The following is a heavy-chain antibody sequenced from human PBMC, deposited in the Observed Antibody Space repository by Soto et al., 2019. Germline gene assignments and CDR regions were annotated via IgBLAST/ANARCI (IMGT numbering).Heavy chain of an antibody. Sequence: QVQLGQSGAEVKKPGSSVKVSCKASGGTFSSYSISWVRQAPGQGLEWMGGIIPIFGTANYAQKFQGRVTLPADKSTSTAYMELSSLRSEDTAVYYCARVVGTEYGMDVWGQGTTVTVSS. D-gene: IGHD6-13*01. CDR2: IIPIFGTA. J-gene: IGHJ6*02. V-gene: IGHV1-69*06. CDR1: GGTFSSYS. CDR3: ARVVGTEYGMDV.